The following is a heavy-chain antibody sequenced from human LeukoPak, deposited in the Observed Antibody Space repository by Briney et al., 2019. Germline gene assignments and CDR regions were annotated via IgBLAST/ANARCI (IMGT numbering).Heavy chain of an antibody. CDR2: ISSSSSDI. CDR3: VTDYGGSSGAFDI. CDR1: GFTLRSYA. D-gene: IGHD4-23*01. Sequence: GGSLRLSCTGSGFTLRSYAMNWVRRAPGQGLEWVSSISSSSSDIYYTDSVKGRFTISRDNAKNSLYLQMNSLRAEDTAVYYCVTDYGGSSGAFDIWGHGTMVTVSS. V-gene: IGHV3-21*01. J-gene: IGHJ3*02.